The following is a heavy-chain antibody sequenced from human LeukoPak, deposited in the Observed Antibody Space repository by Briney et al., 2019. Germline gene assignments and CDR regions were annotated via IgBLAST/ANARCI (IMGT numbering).Heavy chain of an antibody. CDR1: GYAFTNYD. J-gene: IGHJ6*03. V-gene: IGHV1-8*03. CDR3: ARAGMTATYYHYYMEV. CDR2: MNPNSGNT. Sequence: ASVKVSCKASGYAFTNYDINWVRQATGQGLEWMGWMNPNSGNTGYAQKFQGRVTITRNTSISKAYMELTSQSHEDKDVYYCARAGMTATYYHYYMEVGGKGTTVTVPS. D-gene: IGHD1-7*01.